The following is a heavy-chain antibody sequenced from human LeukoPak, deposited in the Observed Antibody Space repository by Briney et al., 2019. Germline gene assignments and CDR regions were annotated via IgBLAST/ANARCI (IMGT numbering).Heavy chain of an antibody. CDR1: GYTSTSYD. J-gene: IGHJ6*03. CDR3: ARANSLYDFWSGREDYYYMDV. Sequence: ASVKVSCKASGYTSTSYDINWVRQATGQGLEWMGWMNPNSGNTGYAQKFQGRVTITRNTSISTAYMELSSLRSEDTAVYYCARANSLYDFWSGREDYYYMDVWGKGTTVTVPS. CDR2: MNPNSGNT. D-gene: IGHD3-3*01. V-gene: IGHV1-8*03.